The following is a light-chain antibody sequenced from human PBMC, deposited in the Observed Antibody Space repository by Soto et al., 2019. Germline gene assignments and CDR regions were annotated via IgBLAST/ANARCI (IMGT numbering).Light chain of an antibody. J-gene: IGLJ1*01. CDR3: SSYTSSSTLV. V-gene: IGLV2-14*01. Sequence: QSALTQPAFVSGSPGQSITISCTGTNSDVGGYNFVSCYQQHPGKVPKLMIYDVTNRPSGVSNRFSGSKSGNTASLTISGLQAEDEADYYFSSYTSSSTLVFGTGTKVTVL. CDR2: DVT. CDR1: NSDVGGYNF.